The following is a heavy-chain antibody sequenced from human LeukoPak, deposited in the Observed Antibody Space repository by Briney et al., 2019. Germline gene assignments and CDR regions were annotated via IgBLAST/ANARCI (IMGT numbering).Heavy chain of an antibody. J-gene: IGHJ4*02. CDR1: GGSFSDYF. Sequence: PSETLSLTCAVYGGSFSDYFWSWIRQPPGKGLEWIGEISHSGSTTYNPSLRSRVTISGDTSKKQFSLKLSSVTAADTAVYYCVTYYYGSSAPRRNYWGQGILVTVSS. CDR2: ISHSGST. D-gene: IGHD3-22*01. CDR3: VTYYYGSSAPRRNY. V-gene: IGHV4-34*01.